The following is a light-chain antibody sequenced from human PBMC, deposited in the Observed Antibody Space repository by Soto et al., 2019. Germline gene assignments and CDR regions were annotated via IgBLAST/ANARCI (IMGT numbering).Light chain of an antibody. Sequence: QSALTQPPSASGYPGQSVTISCTGTSSDVGGYNYVSWYQQHPGKAPKLMIYEVTIRPSGVPDRFSGSKSGNTASLTVSGLQAEDEADYYCSSYTDSNPSYVFVTGTKLTVL. CDR2: EVT. CDR1: SSDVGGYNY. J-gene: IGLJ1*01. V-gene: IGLV2-8*01. CDR3: SSYTDSNPSYV.